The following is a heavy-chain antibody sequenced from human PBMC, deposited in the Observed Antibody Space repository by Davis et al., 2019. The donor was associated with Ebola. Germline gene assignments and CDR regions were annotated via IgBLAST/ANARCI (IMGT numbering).Heavy chain of an antibody. V-gene: IGHV3-53*01. D-gene: IGHD3-22*01. J-gene: IGHJ6*02. CDR3: ARSLVVITTLRKHYYYYGMDV. CDR1: GFTVSSNY. Sequence: GESLKISCAASGFTVSSNYMSWVRQAPGKGLEWVSVIYSGGSTYYADSVKGRFTISRDNSKNTLYLQMNSLRAEDTAVYYCARSLVVITTLRKHYYYYGMDVWGQGTTVTVSS. CDR2: IYSGGST.